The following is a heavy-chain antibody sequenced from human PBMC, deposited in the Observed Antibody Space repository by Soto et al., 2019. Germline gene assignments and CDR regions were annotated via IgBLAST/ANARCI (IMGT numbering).Heavy chain of an antibody. D-gene: IGHD2-15*01. Sequence: QVQLVQSGAEVKKPGSSVKVSCKAPGGTFSSYAISGVRQAPGQGLEWMGGSIPIYGTAKYAQKFQGRVTITADESTSTGYMELSSLRSEDTAVYYCARSQGGSSSLDIYYYYYYGMDVWGQGTTVTVSS. V-gene: IGHV1-69*01. J-gene: IGHJ6*02. CDR3: ARSQGGSSSLDIYYYYYYGMDV. CDR1: GGTFSSYA. CDR2: SIPIYGTA.